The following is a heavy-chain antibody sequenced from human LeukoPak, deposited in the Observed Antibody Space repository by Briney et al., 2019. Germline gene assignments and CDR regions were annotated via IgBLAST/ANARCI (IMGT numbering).Heavy chain of an antibody. V-gene: IGHV3-21*04. J-gene: IGHJ5*02. D-gene: IGHD6-13*01. CDR3: AKESSSWALNWFDP. CDR1: GFTFSSYS. CDR2: ISSSSSYI. Sequence: GSLRLSCAASGFTFSSYSMNWVRQAPGKGLEWVSSISSSSSYIYYADSVKGRFTISRDNAKNSLYLQMNSLRAEDTAVYYCAKESSSWALNWFDPWGQGTLVTVSS.